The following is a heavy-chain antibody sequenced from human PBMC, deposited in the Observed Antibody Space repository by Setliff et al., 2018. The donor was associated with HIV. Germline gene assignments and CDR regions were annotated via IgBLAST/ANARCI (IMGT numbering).Heavy chain of an antibody. CDR1: GYRFSNYW. V-gene: IGHV5-51*01. D-gene: IGHD3-3*01. CDR3: ARRPYYDSWSGHQAFDI. CDR2: IYPGDSVT. Sequence: PGESLKISCKGSGYRFSNYWIGWVRQEPGKGLEWMGIIYPGDSVTRYSPSFQGQVTISAEKSISTAYLQWSSLKASDTALYYCARRPYYDSWSGHQAFDIWGQGTMVTVSS. J-gene: IGHJ3*02.